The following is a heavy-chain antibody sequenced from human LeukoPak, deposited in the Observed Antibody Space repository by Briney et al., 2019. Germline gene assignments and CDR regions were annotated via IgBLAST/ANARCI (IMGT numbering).Heavy chain of an antibody. CDR3: ARQSPVDTAMGYFDY. Sequence: SETLSLTCTVSGGSISGSSYYWGWIRQPPGKGLEWIGSIYYSGSTYYNPSLKSRVTISVDTSKNQFSLKLSSVTAADTAVYYCARQSPVDTAMGYFDYWGQGTLVTVSS. J-gene: IGHJ4*02. CDR2: IYYSGST. V-gene: IGHV4-39*01. CDR1: GGSISGSSYY. D-gene: IGHD5-18*01.